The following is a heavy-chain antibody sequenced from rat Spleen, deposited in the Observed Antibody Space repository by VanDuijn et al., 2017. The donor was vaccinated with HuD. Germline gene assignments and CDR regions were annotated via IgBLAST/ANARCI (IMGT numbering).Heavy chain of an antibody. Sequence: EVQVVESGGGLVQPGRSMKLSCAASGFTFSNYDMAWVRQAPKKGLEWVATVSSASRRTNFRDSVNGRFTISRDKAKSTLYLQMNSLRSEDTATYYCTRRYPLTGYWYFDFWGPGTMVTVSS. CDR1: GFTFSNYD. CDR3: TRRYPLTGYWYFDF. J-gene: IGHJ1*01. CDR2: VSSASRRT. V-gene: IGHV5-22*01. D-gene: IGHD3-8*01.